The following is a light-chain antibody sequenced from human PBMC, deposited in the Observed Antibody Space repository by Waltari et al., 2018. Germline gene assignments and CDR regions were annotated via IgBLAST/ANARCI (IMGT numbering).Light chain of an antibody. J-gene: IGKJ2*01. CDR1: QRLVHSDGNTY. CDR2: KVS. Sequence: DVVMTQSPLSLPVPLGQPASISCTSGQRLVHSDGNTYLMWFQQRPGQSQRRLIYKVSSRESGVPDRFSGSGSGTDFTLEISRVEAEDVGVYYCMQGTYWPYTFGQGTKLDIK. CDR3: MQGTYWPYT. V-gene: IGKV2-30*02.